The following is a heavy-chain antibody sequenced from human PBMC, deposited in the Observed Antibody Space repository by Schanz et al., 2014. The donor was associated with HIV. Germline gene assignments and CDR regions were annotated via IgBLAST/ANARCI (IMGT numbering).Heavy chain of an antibody. J-gene: IGHJ4*02. D-gene: IGHD4-17*01. CDR3: AKVTPLRCLDY. Sequence: QVQLVESGGGVVQPGRSLRLSCAASGFTFSSFAMHWVRQAPGKGLEWVAVIWYDGDYKSYADSVTGRFTISRDNSKNMLYLQMNSLRADDTGVYYCAKVTPLRCLDYWGQGTLVTVSS. CDR2: IWYDGDYK. V-gene: IGHV3-33*06. CDR1: GFTFSSFA.